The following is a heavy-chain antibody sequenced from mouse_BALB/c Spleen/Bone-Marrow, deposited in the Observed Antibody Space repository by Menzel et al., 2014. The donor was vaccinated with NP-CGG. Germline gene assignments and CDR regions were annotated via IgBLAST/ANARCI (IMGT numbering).Heavy chain of an antibody. CDR1: GFNIKDTY. CDR3: AVYDYEGFAY. V-gene: IGHV14-3*02. D-gene: IGHD2-4*01. CDR2: IDPANGNT. J-gene: IGHJ3*01. Sequence: VQLQQSGVELVKPGASVKLSCTASGFNIKDTYMHWVKQRPEQGLEWIGRIDPANGNTKYDPKFQGKATITADTSSNTAYLQLSSLTSEDTAVYYCAVYDYEGFAYWGQGTLVTVSA.